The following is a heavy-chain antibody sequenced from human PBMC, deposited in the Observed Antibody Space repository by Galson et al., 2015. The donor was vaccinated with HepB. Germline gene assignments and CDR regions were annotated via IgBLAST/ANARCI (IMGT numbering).Heavy chain of an antibody. V-gene: IGHV1-18*04. Sequence: SVKVSCKASGYTFTSYGISWVRQAPGQGLEWMGWISAYNGNTNYAQKLQGRVTMTTDTSTSTAYMELRSLSSDDTAVYYCARVSADITIFGVVRVDFGYLGQGTLVTVSS. CDR3: ARVSADITIFGVVRVDFGY. CDR2: ISAYNGNT. D-gene: IGHD3-3*01. CDR1: GYTFTSYG. J-gene: IGHJ4*02.